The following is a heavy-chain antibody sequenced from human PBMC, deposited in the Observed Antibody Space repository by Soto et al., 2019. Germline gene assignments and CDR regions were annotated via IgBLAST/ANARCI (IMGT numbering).Heavy chain of an antibody. J-gene: IGHJ5*02. CDR1: GGSISSGGYY. V-gene: IGHV4-31*03. CDR2: IYYSGST. D-gene: IGHD1-7*01. Sequence: QVQLQESGPGLVKPSQTLSLTCTVSGGSISSGGYYWSWIRQHPGKGLEWIGYIYYSGSTYYNPSRKSRVTISVDTSKNQFSLKLSSVTAADTAVYYCAREFPELRSNWFDPWGQGTLVTVSS. CDR3: AREFPELRSNWFDP.